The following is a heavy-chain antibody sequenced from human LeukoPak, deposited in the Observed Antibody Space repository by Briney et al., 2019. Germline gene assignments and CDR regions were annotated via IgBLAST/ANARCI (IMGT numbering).Heavy chain of an antibody. J-gene: IGHJ3*02. CDR2: INPSGGST. CDR1: GYTFTSYY. CDR3: ARFSQWLDDAFDI. Sequence: GASVKVSCKASGYTFTSYYMHWVRQAPGQGLEWMGIINPSGGSTSYAQKFQGRVTITRNTSISTAYMELSSLRSEDTAVYYCARFSQWLDDAFDIWGQGTMVTVSS. D-gene: IGHD6-19*01. V-gene: IGHV1-46*01.